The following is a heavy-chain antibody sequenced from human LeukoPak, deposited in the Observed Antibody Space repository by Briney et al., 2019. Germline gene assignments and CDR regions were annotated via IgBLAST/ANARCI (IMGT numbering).Heavy chain of an antibody. Sequence: ASVKVSCKASGNTFTSYDINWVRQTTGQGLEWMGWMNPGSGNTGYAQKFQGRVTMTRNTSISTVYMEVSGLRSEDTAVYYCTRGGIIILGVATVVDYWGQGTLVTVSS. CDR2: MNPGSGNT. CDR3: TRGGIIILGVATVVDY. CDR1: GNTFTSYD. D-gene: IGHD3/OR15-3a*01. V-gene: IGHV1-8*01. J-gene: IGHJ4*02.